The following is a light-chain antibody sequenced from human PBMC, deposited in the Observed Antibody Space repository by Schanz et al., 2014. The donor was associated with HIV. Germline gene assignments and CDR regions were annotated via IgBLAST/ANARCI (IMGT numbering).Light chain of an antibody. CDR1: SADVGGSDY. J-gene: IGLJ3*02. V-gene: IGLV2-8*01. CDR2: DVN. CDR3: SSFAGSNIPWV. Sequence: QSALTQPPSASGSPGQSVTISCTGTSADVGGSDYVSWYQPPPGKAPKLMIYDVNKRPSGVPDRFSGSKSGNTASLTVSGLQAEDEADYYCSSFAGSNIPWVFGGGTKLTVL.